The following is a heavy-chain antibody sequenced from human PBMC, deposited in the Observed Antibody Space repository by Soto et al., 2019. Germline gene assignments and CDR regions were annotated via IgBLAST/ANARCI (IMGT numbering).Heavy chain of an antibody. D-gene: IGHD2-2*01. J-gene: IGHJ5*02. Sequence: ASVKVSCKVSGYTLTELSMHWVRQAPGKGLEWMGGFDPEDGETIYAQKFQGRVTMTEDTSTDTAYMELSSLRSEDTAVYYCATCRSSTSCYEFDPWGQGTLVTVSS. CDR2: FDPEDGET. V-gene: IGHV1-24*01. CDR1: GYTLTELS. CDR3: ATCRSSTSCYEFDP.